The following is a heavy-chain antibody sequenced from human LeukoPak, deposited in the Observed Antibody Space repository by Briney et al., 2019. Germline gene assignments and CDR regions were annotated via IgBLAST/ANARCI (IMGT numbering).Heavy chain of an antibody. CDR1: GDSVSSDSAA. CDR3: SRGRGDIDFDY. J-gene: IGHJ4*02. CDR2: TYYRSKWYN. Sequence: SQTLSLTCAISGDSVSSDSAACNWIRQSPSRGLEWLGKTYYRSKWYNDYAGSVKSRITIKPDTSKNQFSLQLNSVTPEDTAVYYCSRGRGDIDFDYWGQGTLVIVSS. V-gene: IGHV6-1*01.